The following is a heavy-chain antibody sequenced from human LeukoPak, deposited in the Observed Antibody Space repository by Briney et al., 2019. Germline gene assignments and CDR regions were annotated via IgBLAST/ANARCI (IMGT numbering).Heavy chain of an antibody. Sequence: PSETLSLTCNVSGVSISSHYWSWLRQRPGQGLEWIGYRYHNGNSNYNPSLRSRVTVSIDMSKSQVSLSLNSVTAADTAVYYCARMVFGIMTGYYHDSWGQGTLVTVSS. V-gene: IGHV4-59*11. J-gene: IGHJ4*02. CDR1: GVSISSHY. CDR3: ARMVFGIMTGYYHDS. D-gene: IGHD2-8*01. CDR2: RYHNGNS.